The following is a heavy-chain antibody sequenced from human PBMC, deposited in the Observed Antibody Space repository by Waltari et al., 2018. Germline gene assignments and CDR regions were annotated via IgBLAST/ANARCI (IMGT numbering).Heavy chain of an antibody. Sequence: QVQLVQSGAEVKKPGSSVKVSCKASGGTFSSYTISWVRQAPGHGLEWMGRIIPILGIANYAQKFQGRVTITADKSTSTAYMELSSLRSEDTAVYYCAKEDRYDYVWGSYRSDYFDYWGQGTLVTVSS. CDR2: IIPILGIA. D-gene: IGHD3-16*02. J-gene: IGHJ4*02. V-gene: IGHV1-69*08. CDR1: GGTFSSYT. CDR3: AKEDRYDYVWGSYRSDYFDY.